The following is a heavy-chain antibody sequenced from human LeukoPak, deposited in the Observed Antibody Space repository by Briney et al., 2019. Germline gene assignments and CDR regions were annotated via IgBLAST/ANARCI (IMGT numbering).Heavy chain of an antibody. Sequence: SETLSLACAVYGGSFSGYYWSWIRQPPGKGLEWIGEINHSGSTNYNPSLKSRVTISVDTSKNQFSLKLSSVTAADTAVYYCARARLRKLRYFDLWGRGTLVTVSS. V-gene: IGHV4-34*01. CDR2: INHSGST. CDR1: GGSFSGYY. J-gene: IGHJ2*01. D-gene: IGHD4-17*01. CDR3: ARARLRKLRYFDL.